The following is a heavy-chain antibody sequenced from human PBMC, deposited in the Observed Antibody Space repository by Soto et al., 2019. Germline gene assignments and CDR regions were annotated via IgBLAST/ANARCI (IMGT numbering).Heavy chain of an antibody. Sequence: QVQLQQWGAGLLKPSETLSLNCAVNGGSLSGYYWSWIRQPPGKGLEWIGEIKDGGYTNYSPSLKSRSTISSDTSNIQFSPRLSSVTAPDTGVYYCARGQEGVVATHWDQGALVTVSS. J-gene: IGHJ4*02. CDR3: ARGQEGVVATH. D-gene: IGHD5-12*01. CDR2: IKDGGYT. CDR1: GGSLSGYY. V-gene: IGHV4-34*01.